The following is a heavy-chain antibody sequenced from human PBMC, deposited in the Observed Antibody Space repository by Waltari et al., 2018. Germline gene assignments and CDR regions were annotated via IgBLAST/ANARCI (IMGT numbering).Heavy chain of an antibody. J-gene: IGHJ4*02. D-gene: IGHD6-13*01. CDR1: GGTFSSYA. CDR3: ARGTDGSWYSDY. CDR2: IIPIFGTA. V-gene: IGHV1-69*05. Sequence: QVQLVQSGAGVTKPGSSVKVSCRAPGGTFSSYALRWVRQDPGQGLEWMGGIIPIFGTANYAQKFQGRVTITTDESTSTAYMELSSLRSEDTAGYYCARGTDGSWYSDYWGQGTLVTVSS.